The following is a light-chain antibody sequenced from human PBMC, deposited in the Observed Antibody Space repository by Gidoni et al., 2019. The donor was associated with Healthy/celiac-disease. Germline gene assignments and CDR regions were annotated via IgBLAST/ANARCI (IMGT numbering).Light chain of an antibody. Sequence: DIVMNQAPDSLAASLGERATTNCKSSQSVLYSSNHKNYLAWYQQKPGQPPKLLIYWASTRESGVPDRFSGSVSGTDFTLTISSLQAEDVAVYYCQQYYRTPWTFGQGTKVEIK. CDR2: WAS. CDR1: QSVLYSSNHKNY. CDR3: QQYYRTPWT. J-gene: IGKJ1*01. V-gene: IGKV4-1*01.